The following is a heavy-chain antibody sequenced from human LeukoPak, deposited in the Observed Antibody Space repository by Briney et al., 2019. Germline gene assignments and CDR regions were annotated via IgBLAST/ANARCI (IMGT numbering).Heavy chain of an antibody. J-gene: IGHJ4*02. CDR3: ASQRPYTGTYYFDY. D-gene: IGHD1-1*01. V-gene: IGHV4-61*02. CDR2: IYTSGST. CDR1: GGSISSGSYY. Sequence: SQTLSLTCTVSGGSISSGSYYWSWIRQPAGKGQEWIGRIYTSGSTNYNPSLKSRVTISVDTSKNQFSLKLSSVTAADTAVYYCASQRPYTGTYYFDYWGQGTLVTVSS.